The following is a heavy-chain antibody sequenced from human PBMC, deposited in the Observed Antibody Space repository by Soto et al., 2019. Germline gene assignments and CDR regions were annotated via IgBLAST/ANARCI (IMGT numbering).Heavy chain of an antibody. Sequence: SVKVSCKASGGTFSSYAISWVRQAPGQGLEWMGGIIPIFGTANYAQKFQGRVTITADESTSTAYMELSSLRSEDTAVYFCARGMSSYGIPTSDYWGQGTLVTVSS. V-gene: IGHV1-69*01. CDR3: ARGMSSYGIPTSDY. CDR1: GGTFSSYA. CDR2: IIPIFGTA. D-gene: IGHD5-18*01. J-gene: IGHJ4*02.